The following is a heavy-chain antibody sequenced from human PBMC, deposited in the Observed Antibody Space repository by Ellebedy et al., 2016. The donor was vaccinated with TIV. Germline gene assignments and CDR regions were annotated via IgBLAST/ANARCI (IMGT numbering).Heavy chain of an antibody. V-gene: IGHV3-48*04. CDR2: ITGGSTAI. CDR1: GFTFSNSG. CDR3: ARVRQGSGGYNY. D-gene: IGHD2-15*01. Sequence: GESLKISCATSGFTFSNSGMNWVRQVPGKGLEWISYITGGSTAIYYADSVKGRFTISRDNAKNSLYLQMNSLRAEDTAVYYCARVRQGSGGYNYWGQGTLVTVSS. J-gene: IGHJ4*02.